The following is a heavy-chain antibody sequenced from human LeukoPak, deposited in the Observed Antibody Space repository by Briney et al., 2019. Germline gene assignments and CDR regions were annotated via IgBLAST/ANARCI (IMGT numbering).Heavy chain of an antibody. Sequence: PSETLSLTCAVYGGSFSGYYWSWIRQPPGKGLEWIGEINHSGSTNYNPSLKSRVTISVDTSKNQLSLKLSSVTAADTAVYYCARGYGDNSGAFDIWGQGTLVTVSS. D-gene: IGHD4-23*01. CDR2: INHSGST. CDR3: ARGYGDNSGAFDI. J-gene: IGHJ3*02. CDR1: GGSFSGYY. V-gene: IGHV4-34*01.